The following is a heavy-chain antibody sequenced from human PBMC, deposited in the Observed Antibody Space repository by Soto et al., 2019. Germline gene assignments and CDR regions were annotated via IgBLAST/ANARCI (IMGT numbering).Heavy chain of an antibody. CDR2: IGANAHNT. CDR1: GFSRNSYA. D-gene: IGHD6-6*01. V-gene: IGHV3-23*01. J-gene: IGHJ6*04. CDR3: EKLATADRPDV. Sequence: RHACAAGGFSRNSYAMSRVRKAPGKGLEWVSSIGANAHNTYYADSVKGRFTISRDNSKNTLHLQMNSLRAEDAAVYYCEKLATADRPDVWAKGTTVTVSS.